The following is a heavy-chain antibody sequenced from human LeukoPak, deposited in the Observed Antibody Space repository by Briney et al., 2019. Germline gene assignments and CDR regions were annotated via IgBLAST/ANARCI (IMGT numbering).Heavy chain of an antibody. V-gene: IGHV4-31*03. CDR3: ARYLTQYYDFWSGYYTGWFDP. CDR1: GGSISSGGYY. D-gene: IGHD3-3*01. J-gene: IGHJ5*02. Sequence: SETLSLTRTVSGGSISSGGYYWSWIRQHPGKGLEWIGYIYYSGSTYYNPSLKSRVTISVDTSKNQFSLKLSSVTAADTAVYYCARYLTQYYDFWSGYYTGWFDPWGQGTLVTVSS. CDR2: IYYSGST.